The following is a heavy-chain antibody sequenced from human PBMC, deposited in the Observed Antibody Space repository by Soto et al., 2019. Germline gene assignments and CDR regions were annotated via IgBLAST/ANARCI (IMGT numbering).Heavy chain of an antibody. CDR2: IYYTGST. D-gene: IGHD4-17*01. Sequence: QVQLQESGPGLVKPSQTLSLTCTVSGGCITSGPYYWSWISQHSGKGLEWIGYIYYTGSTYSNPSLESRTTMSLDTSKNQFPLKLRSLTAADTAVYYCARLFGDYVAWFDPWGQGTLVTVSS. V-gene: IGHV4-31*03. J-gene: IGHJ5*02. CDR3: ARLFGDYVAWFDP. CDR1: GGCITSGPYY.